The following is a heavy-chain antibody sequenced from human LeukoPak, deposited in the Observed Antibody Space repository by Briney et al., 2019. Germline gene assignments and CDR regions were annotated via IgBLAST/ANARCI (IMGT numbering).Heavy chain of an antibody. D-gene: IGHD3-22*01. CDR2: IWYDGSNK. Sequence: PGGSLRLSCAASGFTFSSYGMHWVRQAPGKGLEWVAVIWYDGSNKYYADSVKGRFTISRDNSKNTLYLQMNSLRAEDTAVYYCARQERRGVVVILFDYWGQGTLVTVSS. CDR3: ARQERRGVVVILFDY. CDR1: GFTFSSYG. J-gene: IGHJ4*02. V-gene: IGHV3-33*01.